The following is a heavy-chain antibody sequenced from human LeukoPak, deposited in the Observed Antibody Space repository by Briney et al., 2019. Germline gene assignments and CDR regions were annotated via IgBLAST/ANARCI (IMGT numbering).Heavy chain of an antibody. CDR3: ARDRPLYCSGGSYCYYYYGMDV. V-gene: IGHV4-4*02. CDR1: GGSISSSNW. J-gene: IGHJ6*02. D-gene: IGHD2-15*01. Sequence: PSETLSLTCAVSGGSISSSNWWSWVRQPPGKGLEWIGYIYYSGSTNYNPSLKSRVTISVDTSKNQFSLKLSSVTAADTAVYYCARDRPLYCSGGSYCYYYYGMDVWGQGTTVTVSS. CDR2: IYYSGST.